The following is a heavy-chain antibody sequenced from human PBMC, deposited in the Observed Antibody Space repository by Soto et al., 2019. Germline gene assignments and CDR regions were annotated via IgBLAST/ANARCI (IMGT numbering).Heavy chain of an antibody. Sequence: QVQLVQSGAEVKKPGASVKVSCKASGYTFTSYGISWVRQAPGQGLEWMGWISAYNGNTNYAQKLQGRVTMTTDTSTSTAYTELRSLRSHDTAVYYCVVAAQPYYFDYWGQGTLVTVSS. CDR3: VVAAQPYYFDY. CDR2: ISAYNGNT. V-gene: IGHV1-18*01. D-gene: IGHD2-15*01. CDR1: GYTFTSYG. J-gene: IGHJ4*02.